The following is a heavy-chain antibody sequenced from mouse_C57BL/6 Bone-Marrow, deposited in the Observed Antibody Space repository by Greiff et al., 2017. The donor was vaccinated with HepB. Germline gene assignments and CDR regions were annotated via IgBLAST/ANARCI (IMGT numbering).Heavy chain of an antibody. CDR2: IRSKSNNYAT. D-gene: IGHD2-4*01. CDR1: GFSFNTYA. Sequence: EVQLVESGGGLVQPKGSLKLSCAASGFSFNTYAMNWVRQAPGKGLEWVARIRSKSNNYATYYADSVKDRFTISRDDSESMLYLQMNNLKTEDTAMYYCVRCYDYPMDYWGQGTSVTVSS. V-gene: IGHV10-1*01. CDR3: VRCYDYPMDY. J-gene: IGHJ4*01.